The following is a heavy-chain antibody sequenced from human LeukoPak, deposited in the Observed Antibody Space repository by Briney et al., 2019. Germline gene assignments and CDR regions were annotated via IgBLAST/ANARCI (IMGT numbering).Heavy chain of an antibody. V-gene: IGHV5-51*01. CDR3: ARQVKVVGATSFDY. D-gene: IGHD1-26*01. J-gene: IGHJ4*02. CDR2: IYPGDSDT. CDR1: GYIFTSNW. Sequence: KVGESLKISCKGSGYIFTSNWVGWVRQMPGKGLEWMGIIYPGDSDTRYSPSFRGQVTISADKSISTAYLQWSSLKASDTAMYYCARQVKVVGATSFDYWGQGTLVTVSS.